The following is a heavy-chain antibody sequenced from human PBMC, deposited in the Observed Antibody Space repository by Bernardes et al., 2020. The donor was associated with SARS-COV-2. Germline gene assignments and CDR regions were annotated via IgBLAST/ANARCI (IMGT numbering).Heavy chain of an antibody. CDR3: AKGGPYKWNNGLS. CDR2: FNQSAMN. CDR1: VGSLSGFY. J-gene: IGHJ4*02. V-gene: IGHV4-34*01. D-gene: IGHD1-20*01. Sequence: SEPLSLTCVVYVGSLSGFYWTCIRQAPEKGLEWIGAFNQSAMNNFNPSLKGRVTMSVDTSKNQFSLKLTSVTAADTAVYYCAKGGPYKWNNGLSWGQGTLVTVSS.